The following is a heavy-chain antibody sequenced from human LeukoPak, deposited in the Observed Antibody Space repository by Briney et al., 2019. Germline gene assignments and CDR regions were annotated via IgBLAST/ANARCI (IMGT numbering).Heavy chain of an antibody. CDR1: GGSISSYY. D-gene: IGHD1-26*01. V-gene: IGHV4-4*07. Sequence: PSETLSLTCTVSGGSISSYYWSWIRQPAGKGLEWIGRIYTSGSTNYNPSLKSRVTMSVATSKNQFSLKPTSVTATDTAVYYCARALYRDNWFDPWGQGTLVTVSS. J-gene: IGHJ5*02. CDR3: ARALYRDNWFDP. CDR2: IYTSGST.